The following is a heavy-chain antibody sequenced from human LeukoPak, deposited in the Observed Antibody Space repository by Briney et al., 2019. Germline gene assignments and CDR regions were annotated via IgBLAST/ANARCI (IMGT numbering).Heavy chain of an antibody. D-gene: IGHD1-26*01. CDR1: GGSICSYY. J-gene: IGHJ4*02. V-gene: IGHV4-59*08. Sequence: PSETLSLTCTVSGGSICSYYWSWIRQPPGKGLEWIGYIYYSGSTNYNPSLKSRVTISVDTSKNQFSLKLSSVTAADTAVYYCARRSYHYYFVYWGQGTLVTVSS. CDR2: IYYSGST. CDR3: ARRSYHYYFVY.